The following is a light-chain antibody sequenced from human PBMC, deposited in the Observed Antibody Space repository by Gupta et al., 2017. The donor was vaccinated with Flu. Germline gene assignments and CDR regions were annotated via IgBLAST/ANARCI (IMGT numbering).Light chain of an antibody. CDR2: DVN. Sequence: QSVLTQPPSVSGAPGQRVTISCTGSGSNIGAGYGLHWYQQLPGTAPNLLIYDVNNRPSGVPDRFSVSKSGTSASLAITGLQAEEEADYYCQSYDKSRSGLYVFGTGTKVTVL. CDR1: GSNIGAGYG. J-gene: IGLJ1*01. V-gene: IGLV1-40*01. CDR3: QSYDKSRSGLYV.